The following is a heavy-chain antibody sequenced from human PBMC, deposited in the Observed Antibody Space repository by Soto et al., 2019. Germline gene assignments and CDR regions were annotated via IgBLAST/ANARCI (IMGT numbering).Heavy chain of an antibody. CDR1: VFTFDDYA. Sequence: GWSLRLSCASSVFTFDDYAMHWVRQAPGKGLEWVSGISWNSGSIGYADSVKGRFTISRDNAKNSLYLQMNSLRAEDTALYYCAKDASGFYYYYYGMDVWGQGTTVTVSS. J-gene: IGHJ6*02. V-gene: IGHV3-9*01. CDR2: ISWNSGSI. D-gene: IGHD6-25*01. CDR3: AKDASGFYYYYYGMDV.